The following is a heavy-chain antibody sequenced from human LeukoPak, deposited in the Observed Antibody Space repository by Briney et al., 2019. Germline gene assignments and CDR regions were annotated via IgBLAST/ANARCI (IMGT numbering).Heavy chain of an antibody. J-gene: IGHJ4*02. CDR2: ISYDGSNK. Sequence: GGSLRLSCAASGFTFSSYGMHWVRQAPGKGLEWVAVISYDGSNKYYADSVKGRFTISRDNAKNSLYLQMNSLRAEDTAVYYCARHVVAVGFDYWGQGTLVTVSS. D-gene: IGHD3-22*01. V-gene: IGHV3-30*03. CDR1: GFTFSSYG. CDR3: ARHVVAVGFDY.